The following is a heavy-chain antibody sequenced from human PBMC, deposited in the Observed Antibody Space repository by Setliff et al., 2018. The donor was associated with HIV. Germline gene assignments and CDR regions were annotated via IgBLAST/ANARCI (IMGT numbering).Heavy chain of an antibody. V-gene: IGHV5-51*01. CDR3: TKQSDATISIDGGDGFDI. CDR2: IYPDDSDT. J-gene: IGHJ3*02. D-gene: IGHD3-16*01. CDR1: GYRFGSQY. Sequence: GESLKISCKGSGYRFGSQYIGWVRQMPGKGLELMGVIYPDDSDTKYSPSFEGQVTISVDKSISTAYLQWSSLKASDTAMYYCTKQSDATISIDGGDGFDIWGQGTMVTVSS.